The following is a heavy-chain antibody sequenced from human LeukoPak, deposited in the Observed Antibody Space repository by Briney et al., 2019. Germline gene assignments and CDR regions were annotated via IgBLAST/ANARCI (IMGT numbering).Heavy chain of an antibody. CDR1: GGTFSSYA. CDR3: AREDYCQKLNNWFDP. V-gene: IGHV1-69*05. D-gene: IGHD2/OR15-2a*01. Sequence: ASVKVSCKASGGTFSSYAISWVRQAPGQGLEWMGGIIPIFGTANYAQKFQGRVTITTDESTSTAYMELSSLRSEDTAVYYCAREDYCQKLNNWFDPWGQGTLVTVSS. J-gene: IGHJ5*02. CDR2: IIPIFGTA.